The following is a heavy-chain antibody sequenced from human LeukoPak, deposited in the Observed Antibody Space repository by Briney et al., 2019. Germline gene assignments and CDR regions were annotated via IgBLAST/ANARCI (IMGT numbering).Heavy chain of an antibody. D-gene: IGHD2-2*02. CDR2: INHSGST. CDR1: GGSFSGYY. V-gene: IGHV4-34*01. Sequence: PSETLSLTCAVYGGSFSGYYWSWIRQPPGKGLEWIGEINHSGSTNYNPSLTSQGTISVDTSKNQFSLNLSSVAAADTAVYYCARSVRYCSSTSCYRRIIPYGMGVWGQGTTVTVSS. CDR3: ARSVRYCSSTSCYRRIIPYGMGV. J-gene: IGHJ6*02.